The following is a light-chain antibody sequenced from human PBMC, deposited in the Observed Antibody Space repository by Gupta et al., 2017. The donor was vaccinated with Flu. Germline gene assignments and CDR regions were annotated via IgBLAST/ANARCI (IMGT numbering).Light chain of an antibody. V-gene: IGLV2-14*01. CDR2: EVS. J-gene: IGLJ3*02. Sequence: QSALTQPASVSGSPGQSITISCTGTSSDVGGYKFVSWYQQHPGKAPKLMIYEVSNRPSGVSNRFSGSQSGNTASLTISGLQAEDEADYYCTSYTRSSTWVFGGGTKLTVL. CDR1: SSDVGGYKF. CDR3: TSYTRSSTWV.